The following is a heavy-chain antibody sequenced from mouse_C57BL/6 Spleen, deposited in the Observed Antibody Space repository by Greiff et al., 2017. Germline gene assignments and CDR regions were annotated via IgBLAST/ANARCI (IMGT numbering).Heavy chain of an antibody. CDR1: GYSITRGYY. CDR3: AREVITTVVVGDWYFDV. Sequence: EVHLVESGPGLVKPSQSLSLTCSVTGYSITRGYYWNWIRQFPGNKLEWMGYISYDGSNNYNPSLKNRISITRDTAKNQFFLKLNSVTTEDTATYYCAREVITTVVVGDWYFDVWGTGTTVTVSS. V-gene: IGHV3-6*01. CDR2: ISYDGSN. J-gene: IGHJ1*03. D-gene: IGHD1-1*01.